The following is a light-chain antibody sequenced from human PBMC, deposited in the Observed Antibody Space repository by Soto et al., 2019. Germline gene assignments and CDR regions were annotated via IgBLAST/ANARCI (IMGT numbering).Light chain of an antibody. J-gene: IGLJ2*01. CDR1: SSNIGAGYD. Sequence: QSVLTQPPSVSGAPGQRVTISCTGSSSNIGAGYDVHWYQQLPGTAPKLLIYGNSNRPSGVPDRFSGSKSGTSASLAITGLQAEAEADYYCQSYESSLSGVVFGGGTKLTVL. CDR3: QSYESSLSGVV. CDR2: GNS. V-gene: IGLV1-40*01.